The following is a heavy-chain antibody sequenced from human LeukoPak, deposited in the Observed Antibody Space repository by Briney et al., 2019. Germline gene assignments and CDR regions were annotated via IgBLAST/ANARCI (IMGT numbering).Heavy chain of an antibody. D-gene: IGHD1-20*01. J-gene: IGHJ5*02. Sequence: GESLKISCKGSGYSFTSYWIAWVRQMPGKGLEWMGIMYPGDSDTRYSPSFRGQVAISADKSISTAYLQWSSLKASDTAMYYCARITGTTYNWFDPWGQGTLVTVSS. CDR3: ARITGTTYNWFDP. CDR2: MYPGDSDT. CDR1: GYSFTSYW. V-gene: IGHV5-51*01.